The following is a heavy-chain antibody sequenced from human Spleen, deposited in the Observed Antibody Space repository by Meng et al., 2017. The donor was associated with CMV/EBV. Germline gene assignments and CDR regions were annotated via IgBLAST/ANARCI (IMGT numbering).Heavy chain of an antibody. CDR3: AREGIGGRRGWFDP. D-gene: IGHD1-26*01. CDR2: INHSGST. Sequence: VYGGTFSGYYWSWIRQPPGKGLEWIGEINHSGSTNYNPSLKTRVTISVDTSKNQFSLKMRSVTAADTAVYYCAREGIGGRRGWFDPWGQGTLVTVSS. CDR1: GGTFSGYY. V-gene: IGHV4-34*01. J-gene: IGHJ5*02.